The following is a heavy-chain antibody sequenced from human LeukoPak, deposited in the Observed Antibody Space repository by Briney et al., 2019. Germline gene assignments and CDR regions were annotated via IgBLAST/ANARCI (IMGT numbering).Heavy chain of an antibody. Sequence: ASVTVSCKASGGTFSSYAASWVRQAPGQGLEWMGGIVPIFGAANYAQNFQGRVTITTDESTSTAYMELSSLRSEDTAVYYCARAVRCSSTNCCYYMDVWGKGTTVTVSS. CDR3: ARAVRCSSTNCCYYMDV. V-gene: IGHV1-69*05. D-gene: IGHD2-2*01. CDR2: IVPIFGAA. J-gene: IGHJ6*03. CDR1: GGTFSSYA.